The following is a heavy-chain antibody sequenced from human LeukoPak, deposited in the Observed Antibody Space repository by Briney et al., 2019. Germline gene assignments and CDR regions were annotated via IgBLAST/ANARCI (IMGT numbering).Heavy chain of an antibody. CDR2: IIPIFGTA. CDR1: EGTFSSYA. D-gene: IGHD2-15*01. V-gene: IGHV1-69*05. CDR3: ARVAVGSCSGGSCHGNNWFDP. Sequence: GASVKVSCKASEGTFSSYAISWVRQAPGQGLEWMGGIIPIFGTANYAQKFQGRVTITTDESTSTAYMELSSLRSEDTAVYYCARVAVGSCSGGSCHGNNWFDPWGQGTLVTVSS. J-gene: IGHJ5*02.